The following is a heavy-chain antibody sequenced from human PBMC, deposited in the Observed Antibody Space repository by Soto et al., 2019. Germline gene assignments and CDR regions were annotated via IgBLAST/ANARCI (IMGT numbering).Heavy chain of an antibody. CDR1: EFTFSSYA. Sequence: QVQLVESGGGVVQPGESLRLSCAASEFTFSSYAMHWVRQAPGKGLEWVAVVSNDGSNKYYGDSVKGRFTISRDNAKNTLNLQMYSLTAEDTAVYYCAKDQSTNSRSYHALDVWGQGTTVTVSS. J-gene: IGHJ6*02. CDR3: AKDQSTNSRSYHALDV. D-gene: IGHD2-8*01. CDR2: VSNDGSNK. V-gene: IGHV3-30*18.